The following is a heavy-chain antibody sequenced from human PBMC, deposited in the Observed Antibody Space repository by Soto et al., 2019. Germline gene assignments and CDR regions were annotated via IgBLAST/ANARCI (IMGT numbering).Heavy chain of an antibody. CDR2: ISYDGSNK. D-gene: IGHD3-3*01. V-gene: IGHV3-30-3*01. CDR1: GFTFSSYA. J-gene: IGHJ6*02. Sequence: QVQLVESGGGVVQPGRFLRLSCAASGFTFSSYAMHWVRQAPGKGLEWVAVISYDGSNKYYADSVKGRFTISRDNSKNTLYLQMNSLRAEDTAVYYCAREGATIFGVVIRVMDVWGQGTTVTVS. CDR3: AREGATIFGVVIRVMDV.